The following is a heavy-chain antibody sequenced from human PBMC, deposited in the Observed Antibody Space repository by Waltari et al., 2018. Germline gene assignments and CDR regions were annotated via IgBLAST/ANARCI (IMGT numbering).Heavy chain of an antibody. D-gene: IGHD3-10*01. Sequence: QVQLQQWGAGLLKPSETLSLTCAVCGGSFSGYYWSWIRQPPGKGLEWIGENSHSGSTNYNPSLKSRVTISVDTSKIQVSLKRSAVTAADTSVYYCAREAGSYPAYFDDWGQGTLVTVSS. J-gene: IGHJ4*02. CDR2: NSHSGST. V-gene: IGHV4-34*01. CDR3: AREAGSYPAYFDD. CDR1: GGSFSGYY.